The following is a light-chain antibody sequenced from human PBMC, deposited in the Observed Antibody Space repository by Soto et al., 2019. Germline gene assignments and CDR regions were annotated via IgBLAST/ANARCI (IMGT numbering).Light chain of an antibody. V-gene: IGLV2-23*01. CDR2: EGS. CDR1: SSDVGSYNL. CDR3: CSYAGSSPYVG. Sequence: QSALTQPASVSGSPGQSITISCTGTSSDVGSYNLVSWYQQHPGKAPKLMIYEGSKRPSGVSNRFSGSKSGNTASLTISGFHAEDAADYHCCSYAGSSPYVGSGGGTKRTVL. J-gene: IGLJ2*01.